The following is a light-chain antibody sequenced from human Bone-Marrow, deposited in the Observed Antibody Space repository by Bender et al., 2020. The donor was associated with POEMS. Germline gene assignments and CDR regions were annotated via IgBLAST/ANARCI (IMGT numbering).Light chain of an antibody. CDR2: DVT. Sequence: QSVLTQPASVSGSPGQSITISCPGTSSDVGAYNYVSWYQQHPGKAPKLMIYDVTNRPSGVAHRFSGSKSGNTASLTISGLQVEDEADYYCSSYTGSNTLYVFGTGTKVTVL. CDR1: SSDVGAYNY. J-gene: IGLJ1*01. CDR3: SSYTGSNTLYV. V-gene: IGLV2-14*03.